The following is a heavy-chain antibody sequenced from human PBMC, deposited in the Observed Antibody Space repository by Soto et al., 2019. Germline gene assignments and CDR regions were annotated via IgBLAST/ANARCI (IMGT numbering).Heavy chain of an antibody. Sequence: PGGSLRLSCAASGFTFSKYGVHWVRQAPGEGLEWVAFIWYDGSNKYSADSVKGRFTISRDNSKNTVYLQMDSLRAEDTAVYYCASGLHFYDTSGSRAFGFWGQGTLVTVSS. V-gene: IGHV3-33*01. CDR3: ASGLHFYDTSGSRAFGF. CDR2: IWYDGSNK. D-gene: IGHD3-22*01. CDR1: GFTFSKYG. J-gene: IGHJ4*02.